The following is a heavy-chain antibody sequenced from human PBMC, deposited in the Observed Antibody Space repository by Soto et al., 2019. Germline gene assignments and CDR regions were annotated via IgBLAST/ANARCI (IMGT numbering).Heavy chain of an antibody. CDR1: GFTFSSYS. Sequence: EVQLVESGGGLGKPGGSLRLSCAASGFTFSSYSMNWVRQAPGMGLEWVSSISSSSSYIYYADSVKGRFTISRDNAKNSLYLQMNSLRAEDTAVYYCARVPRPGWSTDYYYYGMDVWGQGTTVTVSS. V-gene: IGHV3-21*01. D-gene: IGHD6-19*01. J-gene: IGHJ6*02. CDR2: ISSSSSYI. CDR3: ARVPRPGWSTDYYYYGMDV.